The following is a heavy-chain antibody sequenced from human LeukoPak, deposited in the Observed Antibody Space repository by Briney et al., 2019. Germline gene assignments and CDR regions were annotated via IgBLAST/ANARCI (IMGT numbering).Heavy chain of an antibody. CDR1: GGSFSGYY. Sequence: SQTLSLTCAVYGGSFSGYYWSWIRQPPGKGLEWIGEINHSGSTNYNPSLKSRVTISVDTSKNQFSLKLSSVTAADTAVYYCARDRYCSGGSCYSLDYYYYGMDVWGQGTTVTVSS. D-gene: IGHD2-15*01. V-gene: IGHV4-34*01. CDR2: INHSGST. CDR3: ARDRYCSGGSCYSLDYYYYGMDV. J-gene: IGHJ6*02.